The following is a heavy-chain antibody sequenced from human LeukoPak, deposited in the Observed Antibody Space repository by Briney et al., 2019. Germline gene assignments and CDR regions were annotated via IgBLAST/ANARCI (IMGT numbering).Heavy chain of an antibody. J-gene: IGHJ4*02. V-gene: IGHV4-39*01. CDR2: IYYSGST. Sequence: SGTPSLTCTVSGGSISSSSYYWGWIRPPPGKGVGGVGSIYYSGSTYYNPSLKSRVTISVDTSKNQFSLKLSSVTAADTAVYYCARHMVSGWYVPSGYWGQGTLVTVSS. CDR1: GGSISSSSYY. CDR3: ARHMVSGWYVPSGY. D-gene: IGHD6-19*01.